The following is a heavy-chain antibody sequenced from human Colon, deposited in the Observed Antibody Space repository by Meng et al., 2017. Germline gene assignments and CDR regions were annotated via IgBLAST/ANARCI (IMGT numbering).Heavy chain of an antibody. Sequence: ASVKVSCKTSGYRFTGYHIHWMRQAPRQRFEWVRRINPETGGTNYAPNFQGRVTMTRDTSIDTVYLDLTRLASDDTAVYFCARDESCLGSVVYYEDNFDFWGQGTMVTVSS. CDR1: GYRFTGYH. J-gene: IGHJ3*01. V-gene: IGHV1-2*06. CDR2: INPETGGT. D-gene: IGHD3-16*01. CDR3: ARDESCLGSVVYYEDNFDF.